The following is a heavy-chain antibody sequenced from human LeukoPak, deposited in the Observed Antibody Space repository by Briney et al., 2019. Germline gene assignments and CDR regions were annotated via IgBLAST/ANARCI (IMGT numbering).Heavy chain of an antibody. CDR2: INHSGST. Sequence: SETLSLTCAVYGVSFSGYYWSWTRQPPGKGLEWIGEINHSGSTNYNPSLKSRVTISVDTSKNQFSLKLSSVTAADTAVYHCARKGGSRPNDAFDIWGQGTKVTVSS. D-gene: IGHD2-15*01. CDR1: GVSFSGYY. J-gene: IGHJ3*02. V-gene: IGHV4-34*01. CDR3: ARKGGSRPNDAFDI.